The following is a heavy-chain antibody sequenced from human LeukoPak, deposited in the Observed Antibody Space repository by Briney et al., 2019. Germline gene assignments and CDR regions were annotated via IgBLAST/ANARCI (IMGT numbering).Heavy chain of an antibody. CDR2: IYYSGST. V-gene: IGHV4-39*02. Sequence: SETLSLTCTVSGGSISSSSYYWGWIRQPPGKGLEWIGSIYYSGSTYYNPSLKSRVTISVDTSKNQFSLKLSSVTAADTAVYYCAREGKYYLYGMDVWGQGTTVTVSS. CDR3: AREGKYYLYGMDV. J-gene: IGHJ6*02. D-gene: IGHD3-10*01. CDR1: GGSISSSSYY.